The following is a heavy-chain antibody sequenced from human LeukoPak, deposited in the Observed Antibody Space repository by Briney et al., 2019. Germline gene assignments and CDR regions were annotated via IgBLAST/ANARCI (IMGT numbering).Heavy chain of an antibody. CDR2: VHLSGAS. D-gene: IGHD5-12*01. V-gene: IGHV4-4*02. J-gene: IGHJ3*02. CDR3: ARHSRSGSGGYENAFDI. Sequence: SGTLSLTCAVSGGSILTTNWWSWVRQPPGKGLEWIGEVHLSGASNYNPSLKSRVTISVDTSKNQFSLKLSSVTAADTAIYFCARHSRSGSGGYENAFDIWGQGTMVTVSS. CDR1: GGSILTTNW.